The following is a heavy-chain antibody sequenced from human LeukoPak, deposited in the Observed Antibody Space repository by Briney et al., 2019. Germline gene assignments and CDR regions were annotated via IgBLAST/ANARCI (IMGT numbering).Heavy chain of an antibody. V-gene: IGHV3-23*01. CDR2: LSASGGST. J-gene: IGHJ4*02. CDR1: GFTFSDFA. CDR3: AKDHDYYGSGSYYND. Sequence: GGSLRLSCVASGFTFSDFAMSWVRLPPGKGLKWVSGLSASGGSTFYTDSVKGRFTISRDNSKNTLYLQMNSLRAEDTAVYYCAKDHDYYGSGSYYNDWGQGTLVTVSS. D-gene: IGHD3-10*01.